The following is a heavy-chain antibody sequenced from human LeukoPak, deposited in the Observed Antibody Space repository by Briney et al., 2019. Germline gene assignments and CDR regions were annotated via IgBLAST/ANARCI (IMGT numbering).Heavy chain of an antibody. J-gene: IGHJ4*02. V-gene: IGHV1-8*01. CDR3: AIREYSSSSGDY. D-gene: IGHD6-6*01. CDR1: GYTFTSYD. Sequence: ASVKVSCKASGYTFTSYDINWVRQATGQGLEWMGWMNPNSGNTGYAQKFQGRVTMTRNTSISTAYMELSSLRSEDTAAYYCAIREYSSSSGDYWGQGTLVTVSS. CDR2: MNPNSGNT.